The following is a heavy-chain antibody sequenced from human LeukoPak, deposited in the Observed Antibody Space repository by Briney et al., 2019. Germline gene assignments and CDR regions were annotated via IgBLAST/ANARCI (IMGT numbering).Heavy chain of an antibody. Sequence: GGSLRLSCAASGFTFSSYGMHWLRQAPGKGLEWVAFIRYDGSNKYYADSVKGRFTISRDNSKNTLYLQMNSLRAEDTAVYYCSKGDHWLARDAEYFQHRGQGTLVTVSS. V-gene: IGHV3-30*02. CDR1: GFTFSSYG. D-gene: IGHD6-19*01. J-gene: IGHJ1*01. CDR3: SKGDHWLARDAEYFQH. CDR2: IRYDGSNK.